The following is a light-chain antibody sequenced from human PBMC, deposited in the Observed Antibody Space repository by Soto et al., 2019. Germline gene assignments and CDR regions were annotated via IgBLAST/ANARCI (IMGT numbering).Light chain of an antibody. CDR1: SSDVGGYNF. V-gene: IGLV2-14*01. Sequence: QSALTQPASVSGSPGQSITISCTGTSSDVGGYNFVSWFQQNPGKVPKLMIYDVSTRPSGVSNRFSGSKSGNTASLTISGLQAEDEADYYCSSYTSSSTVVFGGGAKLTVL. J-gene: IGLJ2*01. CDR2: DVS. CDR3: SSYTSSSTVV.